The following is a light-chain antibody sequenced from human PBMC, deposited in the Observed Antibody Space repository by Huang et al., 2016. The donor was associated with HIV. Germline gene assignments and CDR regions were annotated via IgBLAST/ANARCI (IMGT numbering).Light chain of an antibody. CDR3: LQHKNFHAPT. J-gene: IGKJ1*01. CDR1: QDIYNY. CDR2: GAS. Sequence: DIQLTQSPSAMAASVGDRVTITCRATQDIYNYLAWFQQQPGKAPKRLIYGASSLQTGVPSRFSGRGSGTEFTLTINNLQPEDSATYFCLQHKNFHAPTFGQGTKVEIK. V-gene: IGKV1-17*03.